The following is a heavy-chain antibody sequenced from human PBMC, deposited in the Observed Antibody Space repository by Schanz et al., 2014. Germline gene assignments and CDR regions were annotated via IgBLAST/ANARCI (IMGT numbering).Heavy chain of an antibody. J-gene: IGHJ4*02. CDR2: ISYDGSNK. CDR1: GFIFSSYG. V-gene: IGHV3-30*19. D-gene: IGHD2-2*01. CDR3: AKDSTHIDSVLVPTAIDY. Sequence: QVQLVESGGGVVQPGRSLRLSCAASGFIFSSYGLHWVRQAPGKGLEWVAVISYDGSNKYYADSVKGRFTITRDNSKNTLYLHMNTLRSEDTAVYYCAKDSTHIDSVLVPTAIDYWGQGTLVTVSS.